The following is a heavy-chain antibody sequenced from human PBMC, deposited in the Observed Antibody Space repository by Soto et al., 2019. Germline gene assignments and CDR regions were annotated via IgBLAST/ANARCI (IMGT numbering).Heavy chain of an antibody. J-gene: IGHJ4*02. CDR3: AREGSIGVSGY. D-gene: IGHD3-16*01. CDR2: IIPILGIA. V-gene: IGHV1-69*08. Sequence: QVQLVQSGAEVKKPGSSVKVSCKASGGTFSSYTISWVRQAPGQGLEWMGRIIPILGIANYAQKFQGRVTITADKSTSTAYMELSSLRSEDTAVYYCAREGSIGVSGYWGQGTLVTVSS. CDR1: GGTFSSYT.